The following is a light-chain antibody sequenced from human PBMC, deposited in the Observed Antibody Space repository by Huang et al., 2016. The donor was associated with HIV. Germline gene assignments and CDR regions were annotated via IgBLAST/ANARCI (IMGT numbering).Light chain of an antibody. CDR2: DAS. CDR1: QDIANH. J-gene: IGKJ4*01. V-gene: IGKV1-33*01. Sequence: DIQTTQSPSSLSASVGDRVTITSQASQDIANHLNWYQQKPGKAPKLLIYDASTLETGVPSRFSGSGSGTDFTFTIASLQPEDVATYYCQQYDNLHLSFGGGTKVEIK. CDR3: QQYDNLHLS.